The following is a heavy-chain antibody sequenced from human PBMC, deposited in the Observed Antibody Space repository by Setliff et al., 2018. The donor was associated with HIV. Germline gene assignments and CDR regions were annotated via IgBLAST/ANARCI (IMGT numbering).Heavy chain of an antibody. V-gene: IGHV3-48*03. J-gene: IGHJ4*02. CDR1: GFTFSSYE. Sequence: QSGGSLRLSCAASGFTFSSYEMNWVRQAPGKGLEWVSYISSSSTSKDYADSVKGRFTISRDNAKNSLYMEMDSLRAEDTAIYYCARAYTSTWPSYFDYWGLGTLVTVSS. D-gene: IGHD2-2*02. CDR2: ISSSSTSK. CDR3: ARAYTSTWPSYFDY.